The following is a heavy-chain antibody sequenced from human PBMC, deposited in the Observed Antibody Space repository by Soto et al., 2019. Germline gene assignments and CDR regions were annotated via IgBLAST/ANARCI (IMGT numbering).Heavy chain of an antibody. J-gene: IGHJ4*02. CDR3: ARDPKTSGGQNWAFNYFDS. CDR2: ISYDGTNK. CDR1: GFSFSISP. Sequence: QVQLVESGGGVVQPWRSLRLSCAASGFSFSISPMHWVRQAPGKGPEWVALISYDGTNKFYADSVKGRFTISRDNSKSTLYLQVDSLRPEDAAVYYCARDPKTSGGQNWAFNYFDSCGQGTLVTVSS. V-gene: IGHV3-30-3*01. D-gene: IGHD7-27*01.